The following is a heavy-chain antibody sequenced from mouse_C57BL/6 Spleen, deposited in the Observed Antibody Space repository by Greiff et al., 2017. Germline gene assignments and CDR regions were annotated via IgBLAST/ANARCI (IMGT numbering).Heavy chain of an antibody. CDR2: ISSGSSTI. Sequence: EVKLVESGGGLVKPGGSLKLSCAASGFTFSDYGMHWVRQAPEKGLEWVAYISSGSSTIYYADTVKGRFTISRDNAKNTLFLQMTSLRSEDTAMYYCATNDYDGAWFAYWGQGTLVTVSA. V-gene: IGHV5-17*01. CDR3: ATNDYDGAWFAY. CDR1: GFTFSDYG. D-gene: IGHD2-4*01. J-gene: IGHJ3*01.